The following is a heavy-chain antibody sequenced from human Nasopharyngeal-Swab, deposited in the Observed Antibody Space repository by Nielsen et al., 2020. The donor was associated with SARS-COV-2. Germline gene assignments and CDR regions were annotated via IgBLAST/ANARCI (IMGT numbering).Heavy chain of an antibody. D-gene: IGHD6-13*01. CDR3: ARDSFSRVGAAGSSHYYYYGMDV. Sequence: GRALRLAWAASGFTSSSYWMSWVRQAPGKGLEWVANIKQDGSEKYYVDSVKGRFTISRDNAKNSLYLQMNSLRAEDTAVYYCARDSFSRVGAAGSSHYYYYGMDVWGQGTTVTVSS. CDR1: GFTSSSYW. V-gene: IGHV3-7*01. J-gene: IGHJ6*02. CDR2: IKQDGSEK.